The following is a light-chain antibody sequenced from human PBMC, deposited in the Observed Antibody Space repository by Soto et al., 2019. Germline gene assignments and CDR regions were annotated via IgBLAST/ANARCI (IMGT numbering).Light chain of an antibody. CDR3: QQLSRYPLT. V-gene: IGKV1-17*01. J-gene: IGKJ4*01. CDR2: SAS. CDR1: QGIGNA. Sequence: IQMTQSPSSLSASVGDRVTISCRASQGIGNALGWYQQKPGKAPDLLIYSASTLQSGVPSRFSGSGSETEFSLTIRALQPEDFATYYCQQLSRYPLTFGGGTKVDIK.